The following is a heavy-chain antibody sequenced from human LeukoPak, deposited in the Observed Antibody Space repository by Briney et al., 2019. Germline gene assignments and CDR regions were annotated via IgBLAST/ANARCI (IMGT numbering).Heavy chain of an antibody. CDR1: GYTFTNYW. CDR3: ARQKKDSAMLPWYFDY. J-gene: IGHJ4*02. CDR2: IYCGDSDR. V-gene: IGHV5-51*01. D-gene: IGHD5-18*01. Sequence: KGGESLKISCKGSGYTFTNYWIGWVRQTPGKGLEWMGNIYCGDSDRRYSPSFQGQVTISADKSINTAYLQWSSLKASDTAIYCCARQKKDSAMLPWYFDYWGQGTLVTVSS.